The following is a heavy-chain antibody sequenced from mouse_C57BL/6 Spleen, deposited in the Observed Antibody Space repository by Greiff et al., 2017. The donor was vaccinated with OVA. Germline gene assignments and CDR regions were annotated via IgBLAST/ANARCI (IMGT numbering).Heavy chain of an antibody. CDR3: AREGAAQATYAMDY. CDR2: IYPGSGNT. CDR1: GYTFTDYY. Sequence: VQLQESGAELVRPGASVKLSCKASGYTFTDYYINWVKQRPGQGLEWIARIYPGSGNTYYNEKFKGKATLTAEKSSSTAYMQLSSLTAEDSAVYFCAREGAAQATYAMDYWGQGTSVTVSS. V-gene: IGHV1-76*01. D-gene: IGHD3-2*02. J-gene: IGHJ4*01.